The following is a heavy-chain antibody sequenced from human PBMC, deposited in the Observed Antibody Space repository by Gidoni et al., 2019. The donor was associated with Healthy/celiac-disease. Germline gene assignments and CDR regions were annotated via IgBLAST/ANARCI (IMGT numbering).Heavy chain of an antibody. CDR3: AREAYYYDSSGYYSAFDI. CDR2: IYYSGST. D-gene: IGHD3-22*01. Sequence: QVQLQESGPGLVKPSETLSLTCTVPGGSISSYSWSWIRQPPGKGLEWIGYIYYSGSTNYNPSLKSRVTISVDTSKNQFSLKLSSVTAADTAVYYCAREAYYYDSSGYYSAFDIWGQGTMVTVSS. V-gene: IGHV4-59*01. CDR1: GGSISSYS. J-gene: IGHJ3*02.